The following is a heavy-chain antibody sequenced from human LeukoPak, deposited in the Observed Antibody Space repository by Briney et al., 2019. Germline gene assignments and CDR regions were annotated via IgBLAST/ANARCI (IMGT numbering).Heavy chain of an antibody. D-gene: IGHD1-26*01. Sequence: GASVKVSCKASGYTFTSYGISWVRQAPGQGLEWMGWISAYNGNTNYAQKLQGRVTMTTDTSTSTAYMELRSLRSDDTAVYYCARASRNSGSYLDYYYGMDVWGQGTTVTVSS. CDR2: ISAYNGNT. J-gene: IGHJ6*02. CDR1: GYTFTSYG. CDR3: ARASRNSGSYLDYYYGMDV. V-gene: IGHV1-18*01.